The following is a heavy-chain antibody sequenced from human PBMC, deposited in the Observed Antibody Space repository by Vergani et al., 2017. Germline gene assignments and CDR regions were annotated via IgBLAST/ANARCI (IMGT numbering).Heavy chain of an antibody. D-gene: IGHD3-22*01. CDR2: IYSGGST. CDR3: AKGHSGYYQYYFDY. Sequence: QLQLQESGPGLVKPSETLSLTCTVSGGSISSSSYYWGWIRQPPGKGLGWVSVIYSGGSTYYADSVKGRFTISRDNSKNSLYLQMNSLRAEDTALYYCAKGHSGYYQYYFDYWGQGTLVTVSS. CDR1: GGSISSSSYY. V-gene: IGHV4-39*02. J-gene: IGHJ4*02.